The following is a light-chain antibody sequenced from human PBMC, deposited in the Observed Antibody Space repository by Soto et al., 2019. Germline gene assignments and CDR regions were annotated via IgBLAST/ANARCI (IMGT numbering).Light chain of an antibody. CDR1: QSVCSSY. CDR3: RQYDSSPVT. Sequence: EIVLTQSPGTLSLSPGERATLSCRASQSVCSSYLAWYQQKPGQAPRLLIYGASSRATGIPESFSGSGSGTDFTRTISRREPEDFAVYYCRQYDSSPVTFGRGTKVEIK. CDR2: GAS. V-gene: IGKV3-20*01. J-gene: IGKJ1*01.